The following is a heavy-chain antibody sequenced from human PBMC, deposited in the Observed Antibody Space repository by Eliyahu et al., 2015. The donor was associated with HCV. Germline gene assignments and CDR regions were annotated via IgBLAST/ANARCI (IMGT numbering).Heavy chain of an antibody. Sequence: QLQLQESGPGLVKPSETLSLTCTVSGGSLSGNTYYWGWIRQPPGKGLEWIGSISYSGGTSSNPSLKSRVIISADKSKNQFFLKLTSVTAADTAVYYCARRGDYWGQGTLVTVSS. J-gene: IGHJ4*02. CDR1: GGSLSGNTYY. CDR3: ARRGDY. CDR2: ISYSGGT. V-gene: IGHV4-39*01. D-gene: IGHD3-10*01.